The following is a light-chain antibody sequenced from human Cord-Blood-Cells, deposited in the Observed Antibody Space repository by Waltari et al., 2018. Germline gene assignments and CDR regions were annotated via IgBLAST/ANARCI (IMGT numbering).Light chain of an antibody. CDR3: QQRSNWPHT. CDR2: DAS. Sequence: EIVLIQSTATLSLSPGERATLSCRASQSVSSYLAWYQQKPGQAPRLLIYDASNRATGIPARFSGSGSGTDFTLTISSLEPEDFAVYYCQQRSNWPHTFGQGTKLEIK. J-gene: IGKJ2*01. CDR1: QSVSSY. V-gene: IGKV3-11*01.